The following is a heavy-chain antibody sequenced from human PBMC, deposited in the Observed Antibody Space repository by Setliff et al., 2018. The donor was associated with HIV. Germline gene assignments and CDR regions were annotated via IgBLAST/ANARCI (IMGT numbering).Heavy chain of an antibody. V-gene: IGHV5-51*01. CDR2: IYPGDSDT. Sequence: GESLKISCKGSGYSFTNYWIGWVRQMPGKGLEWMGIIYPGDSDTRYSPSLQGQVTISADKSISSAYVQWSSLKASDSAMYYCASGSGIDWFDPWGQGTLVTVSS. CDR1: GYSFTNYW. CDR3: ASGSGIDWFDP. D-gene: IGHD3-10*01. J-gene: IGHJ5*02.